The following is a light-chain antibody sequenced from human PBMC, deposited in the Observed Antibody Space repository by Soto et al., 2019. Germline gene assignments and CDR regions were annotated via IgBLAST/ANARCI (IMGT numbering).Light chain of an antibody. Sequence: EIVLTQSPGTLSLSPRERATLSCRASQSFTTTFFAWYQQKVGQAPRLLIYGASNRATCIPDRFSGSGSGTDFTLTISRMEPEDCAVYYRQQYGGSPFTFGQGTRLEIK. CDR3: QQYGGSPFT. CDR1: QSFTTTF. J-gene: IGKJ2*01. V-gene: IGKV3-20*01. CDR2: GAS.